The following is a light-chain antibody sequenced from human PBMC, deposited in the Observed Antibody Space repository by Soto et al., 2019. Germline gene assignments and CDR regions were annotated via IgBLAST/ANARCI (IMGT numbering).Light chain of an antibody. CDR1: SSDVGGYNY. CDR2: EVS. CDR3: SSYAGSNNFV. V-gene: IGLV2-8*01. J-gene: IGLJ1*01. Sequence: QSVLTQPPSASGSPGQSVTISCTGTSSDVGGYNYVSWYQQHPGKAPKLMIYEVSKRPSGVPDRFSGSKSGNTASLTVSGLQAEEEADYYCSSYAGSNNFVFGTGTKLTAL.